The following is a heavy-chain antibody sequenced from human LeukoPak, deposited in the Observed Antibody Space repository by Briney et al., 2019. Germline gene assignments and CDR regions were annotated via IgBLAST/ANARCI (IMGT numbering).Heavy chain of an antibody. V-gene: IGHV4-34*01. CDR3: AREGSITGPHTNWFDP. Sequence: ASETLSLTCAVYGGSFSGYYWSWIRQPPGKGLEWIGEINHRGSTNYNPSLKSRVTISVDTSKNQFSLKLSSVTAADTAVYYCAREGSITGPHTNWFDPWGQGTLVTVSS. J-gene: IGHJ5*02. CDR1: GGSFSGYY. CDR2: INHRGST. D-gene: IGHD1-20*01.